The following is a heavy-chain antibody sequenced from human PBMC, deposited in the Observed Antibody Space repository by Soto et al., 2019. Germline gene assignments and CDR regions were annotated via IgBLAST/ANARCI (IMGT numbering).Heavy chain of an antibody. CDR1: GGTFSSYA. CDR2: IIPIFGTA. V-gene: IGHV1-69*13. D-gene: IGHD3-3*01. Sequence: SVKVSCKASGGTFSSYAISWVRQAPGQGLEWMGGIIPIFGTANYAQKFQGRVTITADESTSTAYMELSSLRSEDTAVYYCARVSDFWSGDHDPKKFDIWGQGTMVTVSS. J-gene: IGHJ3*02. CDR3: ARVSDFWSGDHDPKKFDI.